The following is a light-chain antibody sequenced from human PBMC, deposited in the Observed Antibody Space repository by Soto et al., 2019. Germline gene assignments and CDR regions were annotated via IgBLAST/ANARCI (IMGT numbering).Light chain of an antibody. J-gene: IGLJ3*02. CDR1: SSNIGSNT. CDR3: AAWDDSLNGPGV. Sequence: QSVLTQPPSASGTPGQRVTISCSGSSSNIGSNTVNWYQQHPGTAPKLLIYSNNQPPSGVPDRFSGSKSGTSASLAISGLQSEDEADYYCAAWDDSLNGPGVFGGGTKLTVL. V-gene: IGLV1-44*01. CDR2: SNN.